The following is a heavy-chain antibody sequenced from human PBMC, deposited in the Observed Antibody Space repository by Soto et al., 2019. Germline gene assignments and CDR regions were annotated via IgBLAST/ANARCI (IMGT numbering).Heavy chain of an antibody. V-gene: IGHV1-46*01. CDR1: GYTFTNYY. Sequence: ASVKVSCKASGYTFTNYYMSWLRQAPGQGFEWMGMINPSGGSTSYAQRFQGRVTVSRDTSTTTVYMELSSLRYEDTAVYFCARSQHSYGNCFDSWGQGALVTVSS. D-gene: IGHD5-18*01. CDR3: ARSQHSYGNCFDS. J-gene: IGHJ4*02. CDR2: INPSGGST.